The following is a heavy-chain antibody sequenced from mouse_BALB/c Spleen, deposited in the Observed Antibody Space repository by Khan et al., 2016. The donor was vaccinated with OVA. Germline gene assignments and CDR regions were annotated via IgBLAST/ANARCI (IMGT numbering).Heavy chain of an antibody. Sequence: VQLKELEPGLVKPSQSLSLTCTVTGYSITSEYAWNWIRHFPGNKLEWMGYINYSGNTRYNPSLKSRISITRDTSKNQFFLQLNSVTTEDTATYYCTRKDYYDYDPFPYWGQGTLVTVSA. J-gene: IGHJ3*01. D-gene: IGHD2-4*01. V-gene: IGHV3-2*02. CDR1: GYSITSEYA. CDR2: INYSGNT. CDR3: TRKDYYDYDPFPY.